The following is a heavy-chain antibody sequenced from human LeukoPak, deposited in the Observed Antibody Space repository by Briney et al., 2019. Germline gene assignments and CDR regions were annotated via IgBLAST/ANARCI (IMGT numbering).Heavy chain of an antibody. CDR2: INPNSGGT. CDR3: ARGSGILVVSAAFDI. V-gene: IGHV1-2*02. D-gene: IGHD3-22*01. J-gene: IGHJ3*02. CDR1: VYTFTGYY. Sequence: ASVKVSCKASVYTFTGYYMHWVRQAPGQGLEWMGWINPNSGGTNYAQKFQGRVTMTRDTSISTAYMELSRLRSDDTAVYYCARGSGILVVSAAFDIWGQGTMVTVSS.